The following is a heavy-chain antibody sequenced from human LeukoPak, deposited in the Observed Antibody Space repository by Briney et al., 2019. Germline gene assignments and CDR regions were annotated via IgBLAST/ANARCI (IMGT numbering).Heavy chain of an antibody. J-gene: IGHJ5*02. CDR2: IRPTDGST. Sequence: ASVKVSCKPSGYTFINHYIHWVRQAPGQGPEWMGVIRPTDGSTSYAQNLQGRLSMTSDTSTSTAYMELSSLRSEDTAIYYCTRTINSWFDPWGQGTPVSVSS. V-gene: IGHV1-46*01. CDR3: TRTINSWFDP. D-gene: IGHD3-9*01. CDR1: GYTFINHY.